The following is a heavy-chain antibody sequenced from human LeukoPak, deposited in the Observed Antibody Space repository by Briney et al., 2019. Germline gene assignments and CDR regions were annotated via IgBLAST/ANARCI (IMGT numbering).Heavy chain of an antibody. CDR1: GYTLTVLS. V-gene: IGHV1-24*01. Sequence: ASVKVSCKVSGYTLTVLSMHWVRQAPGKGLEWMGGFDPEDGETIYAQKFQGRVTMTEDTSTDTAYMELSSLRSEDTAVYYCATSLAVAGLLFDYWGQGTLVTVSS. CDR3: ATSLAVAGLLFDY. D-gene: IGHD6-19*01. J-gene: IGHJ4*02. CDR2: FDPEDGET.